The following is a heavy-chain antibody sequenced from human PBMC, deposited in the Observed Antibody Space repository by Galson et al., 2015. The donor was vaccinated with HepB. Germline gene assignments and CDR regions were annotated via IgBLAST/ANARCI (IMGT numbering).Heavy chain of an antibody. D-gene: IGHD3-10*01. CDR3: ATITMGMVVINP. CDR2: IYHSGST. CDR1: GGSISSGDYY. Sequence: LSLTCTVSGGSISSGDYYWSWIRQHPGKGLEWIGYIYHSGSTYYNPSLKSRVKMSIDTSKNHFSLNLSSVTAADTAVYFCATITMGMVVINPWGQGTLVTVSS. J-gene: IGHJ4*02. V-gene: IGHV4-31*03.